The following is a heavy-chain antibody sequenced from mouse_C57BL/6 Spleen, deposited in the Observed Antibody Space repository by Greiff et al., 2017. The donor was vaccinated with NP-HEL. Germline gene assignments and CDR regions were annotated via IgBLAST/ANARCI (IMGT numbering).Heavy chain of an antibody. J-gene: IGHJ2*01. Sequence: VQLQESGAELVRPGTSVKMSCKASGYTFTNYWIGWAKQRPGHGLEWIGDIYPGGGYTNYNEKFKGKATLTADKSSNTAYMQFSSLTSEDSAIYYCARRGYGSSYYFDYWGQGTTLTVSS. CDR2: IYPGGGYT. CDR1: GYTFTNYW. V-gene: IGHV1-63*01. D-gene: IGHD1-1*01. CDR3: ARRGYGSSYYFDY.